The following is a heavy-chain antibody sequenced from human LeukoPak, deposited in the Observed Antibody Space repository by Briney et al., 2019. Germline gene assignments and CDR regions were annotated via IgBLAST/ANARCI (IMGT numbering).Heavy chain of an antibody. CDR3: AKRPSDYGDYVTYFDY. D-gene: IGHD4-17*01. Sequence: PGGSLRLSCETSGFSFSSLEMNWVRQAPGKGLEWVSHIDSSGTTIYYADSVKGRFTISRDNSKDTLYLQMNSLRDEDTAVYYCAKRPSDYGDYVTYFDYWGQGTLVTVSS. CDR1: GFSFSSLE. J-gene: IGHJ4*02. CDR2: IDSSGTTI. V-gene: IGHV3-48*03.